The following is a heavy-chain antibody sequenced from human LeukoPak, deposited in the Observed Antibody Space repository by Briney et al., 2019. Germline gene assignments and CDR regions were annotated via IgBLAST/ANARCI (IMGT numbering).Heavy chain of an antibody. CDR1: GGSISSYY. D-gene: IGHD6-19*01. J-gene: IGHJ4*02. CDR3: ARRSVGSGWYDY. Sequence: SETLSLICTVSGGSISSYYWSWIRQPPGKGLEWIGYIYYSGSTNYNPSLRSRVTISVDTSKNQFSLKLSSVTAADTAVYYCARRSVGSGWYDYWGQGTLVTVSS. V-gene: IGHV4-59*08. CDR2: IYYSGST.